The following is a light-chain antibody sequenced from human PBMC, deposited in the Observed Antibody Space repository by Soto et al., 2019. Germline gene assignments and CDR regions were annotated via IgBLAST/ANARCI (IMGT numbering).Light chain of an antibody. CDR3: QQYQSYWS. J-gene: IGKJ1*01. CDR1: QSISSY. Sequence: DIQMTQSPSTLSASVGDRVTITCRASQSISSYLAWYQHKPGKAPKLLIYKTSNLESGVPSRFSGSGSGTEFTLTISSLQPDDFATYHCQQYQSYWSFGQGTKVEIK. V-gene: IGKV1-5*03. CDR2: KTS.